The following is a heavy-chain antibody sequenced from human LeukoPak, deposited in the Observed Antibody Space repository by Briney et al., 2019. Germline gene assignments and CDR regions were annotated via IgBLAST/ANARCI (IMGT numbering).Heavy chain of an antibody. Sequence: ASVNVSCKASGYTFTSYGISWVRQTPGQGLEWMGWISAYNGNTNYAQKLQGRVTMTTDTSTSTAYMELRSLRSDDTAVYYCARDEYSSSWFSSYYYGMDVWGQGTTVTVSS. J-gene: IGHJ6*02. CDR1: GYTFTSYG. CDR2: ISAYNGNT. CDR3: ARDEYSSSWFSSYYYGMDV. D-gene: IGHD6-13*01. V-gene: IGHV1-18*01.